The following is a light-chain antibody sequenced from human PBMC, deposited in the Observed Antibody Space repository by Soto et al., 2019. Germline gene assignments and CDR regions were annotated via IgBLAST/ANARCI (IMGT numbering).Light chain of an antibody. CDR2: DVN. CDR3: CSYTSSTSLI. J-gene: IGLJ2*01. Sequence: QSALTQPASVSGSPGQSITISCTGTSSDICGYKYVSWYQQHPGKVPKLLIYDVNNRPSGVSDRFSGSKSGNTASLTISGLQAEDEAEYYCCSYTSSTSLIFGGGTKLTVL. V-gene: IGLV2-14*03. CDR1: SSDICGYKY.